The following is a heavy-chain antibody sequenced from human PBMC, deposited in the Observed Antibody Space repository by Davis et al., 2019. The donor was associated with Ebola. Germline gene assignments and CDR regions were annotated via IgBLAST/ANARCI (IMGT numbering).Heavy chain of an antibody. CDR3: AREGRYCSGGSCYSVGIFDY. CDR2: INTNTGNP. V-gene: IGHV7-4-1*02. Sequence: ASVKVSCKASGYTFTKYAIFWVRQAPGQGLEWMGWINTNTGNPTYAQGFTGRFVFSLDTSVSTAYLQISSLKAEDTAVYYCAREGRYCSGGSCYSVGIFDYWGQGTLVTVSS. CDR1: GYTFTKYA. J-gene: IGHJ4*02. D-gene: IGHD2-15*01.